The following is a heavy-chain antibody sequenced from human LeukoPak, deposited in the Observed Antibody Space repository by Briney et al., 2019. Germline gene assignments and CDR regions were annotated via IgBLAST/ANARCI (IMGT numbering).Heavy chain of an antibody. CDR2: IYYSGST. CDR1: GGSISSGGYY. J-gene: IGHJ4*02. CDR3: ARSDYSYGYPYYFDY. V-gene: IGHV4-31*03. Sequence: SETLSLTCTVSGGSISSGGYYWSWIRQHPGKGLEWIGYIYYSGSTYYNPSLKSRVTISVDTSKNQFSLKLSSVTAADTAVYYCARSDYSYGYPYYFDYWGQGTLVTVSS. D-gene: IGHD5-18*01.